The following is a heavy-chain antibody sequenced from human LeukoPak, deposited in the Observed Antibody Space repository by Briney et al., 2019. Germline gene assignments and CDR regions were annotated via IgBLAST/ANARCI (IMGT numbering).Heavy chain of an antibody. CDR1: GFTFSAYD. V-gene: IGHV3-30-3*01. Sequence: PGGSLRLSCAASGFTFSAYDIHWVRQPPGKCLEWVSFTPSDATTEHFADSAKGRFTMSRDNSKNTVYLQMTTLRDEDTAVYYCTRGSGSGSFLIDYWGRGTLVTVSS. D-gene: IGHD3-10*01. CDR2: TPSDATTE. J-gene: IGHJ4*02. CDR3: TRGSGSGSFLIDY.